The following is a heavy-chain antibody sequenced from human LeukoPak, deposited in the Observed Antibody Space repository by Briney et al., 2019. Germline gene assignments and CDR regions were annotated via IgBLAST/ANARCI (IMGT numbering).Heavy chain of an antibody. Sequence: GGSLRLSCAASGFTFSNAWMSWVRQAPGKGLEWVAVISYDGSNKYYADSVKGRFTISRDNSKNTLYLQMNSLRAEDTAVYYCARGVMEWLVRGSFDYWGQGTLVTVSS. J-gene: IGHJ4*02. CDR3: ARGVMEWLVRGSFDY. CDR2: ISYDGSNK. D-gene: IGHD6-19*01. CDR1: GFTFSNAW. V-gene: IGHV3-30*03.